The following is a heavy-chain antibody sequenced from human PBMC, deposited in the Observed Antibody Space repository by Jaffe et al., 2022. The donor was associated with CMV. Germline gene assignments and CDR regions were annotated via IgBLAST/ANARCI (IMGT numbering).Heavy chain of an antibody. CDR1: GYSFTSYW. CDR3: ARNRYEAARPINYMDV. J-gene: IGHJ6*03. Sequence: EVQLVQSGAEVKKPGESLKISCKGSGYSFTSYWIGWVRQMPGKGLEWMGIIYPGDSDTRYSPSFQGQVTISADKSISTAYLQWSSLKASDTAMYYCARNRYEAARPINYMDVWGKGTTVTVSS. D-gene: IGHD6-6*01. V-gene: IGHV5-51*01. CDR2: IYPGDSDT.